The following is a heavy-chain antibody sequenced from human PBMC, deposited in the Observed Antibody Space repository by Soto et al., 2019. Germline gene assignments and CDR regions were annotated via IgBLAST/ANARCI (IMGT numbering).Heavy chain of an antibody. D-gene: IGHD6-19*01. J-gene: IGHJ4*02. V-gene: IGHV1-18*01. CDR3: ARDNGQWLVG. CDR2: TTTYNGNT. Sequence: QVQLVQSGAEVKKPGASVKVSCKTSGYGFTAYGITWVRQAPGQGFEWMGRTTTYNGNTKYAQKVQGRVTMTTDTSTSTAYMELRSLRSDDAAVYYCARDNGQWLVGWGQGTLVTVSS. CDR1: GYGFTAYG.